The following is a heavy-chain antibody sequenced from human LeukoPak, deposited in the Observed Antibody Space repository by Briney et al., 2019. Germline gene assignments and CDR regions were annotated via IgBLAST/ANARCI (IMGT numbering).Heavy chain of an antibody. Sequence: ASVKVSCKASGYTFTSYGISWVRQAPGQGLEWMGWINPNSGGTNYAQKFQGRVTITRDTSISTAYMELSRLRSDDTAVYYCARAAYYYDSSGYYPGYFDYWGQGTLVTVSS. J-gene: IGHJ4*02. CDR2: INPNSGGT. D-gene: IGHD3-22*01. CDR1: GYTFTSYG. CDR3: ARAAYYYDSSGYYPGYFDY. V-gene: IGHV1-2*02.